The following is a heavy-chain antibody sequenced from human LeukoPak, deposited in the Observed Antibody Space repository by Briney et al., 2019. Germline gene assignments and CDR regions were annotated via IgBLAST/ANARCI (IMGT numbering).Heavy chain of an antibody. Sequence: PGGSLRLSCGASGITFSSYSMNWVRQAPGKGLEWVSCISSSGSTKYYADSVKGRFTISRDNARNSLYLQMNSLRAEDTAVYFCARGGLSIMGYWGQGTLVTVSS. V-gene: IGHV3-48*01. J-gene: IGHJ4*02. CDR1: GITFSSYS. D-gene: IGHD2/OR15-2a*01. CDR2: ISSSGSTK. CDR3: ARGGLSIMGY.